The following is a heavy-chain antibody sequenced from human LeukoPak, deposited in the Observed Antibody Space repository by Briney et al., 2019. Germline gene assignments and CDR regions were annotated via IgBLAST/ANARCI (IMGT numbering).Heavy chain of an antibody. Sequence: SETLSLTCAVYGGSFSGYYWSWIRQPPGKGLEWIGEINHSGSTNYNPSLKSRVTISVDTSKNQFSLKLSSVTAADTAVYYCARDYGSVRGYYGMDVWGQGTPVTVSS. V-gene: IGHV4-34*01. CDR3: ARDYGSVRGYYGMDV. J-gene: IGHJ6*02. D-gene: IGHD3-10*01. CDR2: INHSGST. CDR1: GGSFSGYY.